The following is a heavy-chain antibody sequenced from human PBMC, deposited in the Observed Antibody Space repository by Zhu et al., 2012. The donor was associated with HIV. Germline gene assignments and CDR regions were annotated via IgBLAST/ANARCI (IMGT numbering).Heavy chain of an antibody. V-gene: IGHV4-59*11. Sequence: QVQLQESGPQLVKPSETLSLTCTVSGGSMSSHYWNWVRQPPGKGLQWIGYMYSSGGTKYNFSLKSRVAISLDMSKNQFSLNLSSVTTADTAVYYCARSVKGQLVFGSWGQGALVTVSS. CDR3: ARSVKGQLVFGS. CDR2: MYSSGGT. D-gene: IGHD1-1*01. CDR1: GGSMSSHY. J-gene: IGHJ4*02.